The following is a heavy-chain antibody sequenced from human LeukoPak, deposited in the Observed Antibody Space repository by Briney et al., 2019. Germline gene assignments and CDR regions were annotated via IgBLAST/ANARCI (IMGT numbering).Heavy chain of an antibody. Sequence: PGGSLRLSCAASGFTFSSYWMRWVRQAPGKGREWVANIKQDGSEKYYVDSVKGRFTISRDNAKNSLYLQMNSLRAEDTAVYYCARTGRWDWLFFDYWGQGTLVTVSS. CDR3: ARTGRWDWLFFDY. CDR1: GFTFSSYW. D-gene: IGHD3/OR15-3a*01. V-gene: IGHV3-7*01. CDR2: IKQDGSEK. J-gene: IGHJ4*02.